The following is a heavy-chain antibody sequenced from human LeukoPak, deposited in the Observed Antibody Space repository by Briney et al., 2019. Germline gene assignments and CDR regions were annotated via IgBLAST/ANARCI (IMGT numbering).Heavy chain of an antibody. V-gene: IGHV1-2*02. Sequence: GASVKVSCKASGYTCTGYYMHWVRQAPGQGLEWMGWINPNSGGTNYAQKFQGRVTMTRDTSISTAYMELSRLKSDDTAVYYCATTFCSSTSCYFDYWGQGTLVTVSS. J-gene: IGHJ4*02. CDR3: ATTFCSSTSCYFDY. CDR1: GYTCTGYY. D-gene: IGHD2-2*01. CDR2: INPNSGGT.